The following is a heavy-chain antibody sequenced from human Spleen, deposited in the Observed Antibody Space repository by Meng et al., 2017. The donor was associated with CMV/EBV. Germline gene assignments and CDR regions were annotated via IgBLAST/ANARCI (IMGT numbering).Heavy chain of an antibody. CDR1: GGSISSGSYY. J-gene: IGHJ4*02. V-gene: IGHV4-30-4*08. D-gene: IGHD4-17*01. CDR2: IYYSEST. CDR3: ARDEHDYGDYSVIN. Sequence: GGSISSGSYYWSWIRQPPGKGLEWIGYIYYSESTYYNPSLKSRLTISLDTSKNQFSLKMRSVTAADTAVYYCARDEHDYGDYSVINWGQGTLVTVSS.